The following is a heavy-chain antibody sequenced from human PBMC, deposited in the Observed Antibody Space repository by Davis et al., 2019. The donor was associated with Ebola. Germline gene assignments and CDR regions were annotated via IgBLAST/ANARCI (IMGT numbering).Heavy chain of an antibody. CDR2: ISSSGSTI. CDR3: AREEITMVRGVLTPIDY. CDR1: GFTFSSYW. D-gene: IGHD3-10*01. V-gene: IGHV3-48*04. Sequence: PGGSLRLSCAASGFTFSSYWMSWVRQAPGKGLEWVSYISSSGSTIYYADSVKGRFTISRDNAKNSLYLQMNSLRAEDTAVYYCAREEITMVRGVLTPIDYWGQGTLVTVSS. J-gene: IGHJ4*02.